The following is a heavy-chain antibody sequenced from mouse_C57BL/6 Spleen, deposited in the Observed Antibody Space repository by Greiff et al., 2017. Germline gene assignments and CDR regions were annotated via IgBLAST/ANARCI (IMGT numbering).Heavy chain of an antibody. CDR2: IDPETGGT. Sequence: QVQLQQSGAELVRPGASVTLSCKASGYTFTDYEMHWVKQTPVHGLEWIGAIDPETGGTAYNQKFKGKAILTADKSSSTAYMELRSLTSEDSAVXYFKGGCYVGDYAMDYWGQGTSVTVSS. CDR3: KGGCYVGDYAMDY. J-gene: IGHJ4*01. CDR1: GYTFTDYE. D-gene: IGHD1-1*02. V-gene: IGHV1-15*01.